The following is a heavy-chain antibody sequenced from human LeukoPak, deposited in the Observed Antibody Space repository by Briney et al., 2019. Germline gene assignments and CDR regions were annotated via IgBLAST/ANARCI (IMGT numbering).Heavy chain of an antibody. J-gene: IGHJ4*02. CDR3: AGPLIAVAGTYFDC. Sequence: ASVKVSCTASGGTFSSYAIRWVRQAPGQGLEWMGRIIPILGIANYAQKFQGRVTLIADKSTRTAYMELSSLRSENTVVYYCAGPLIAVAGTYFDCGGQGTLVTVSS. D-gene: IGHD6-13*01. CDR1: GGTFSSYA. V-gene: IGHV1-69*04. CDR2: IIPILGIA.